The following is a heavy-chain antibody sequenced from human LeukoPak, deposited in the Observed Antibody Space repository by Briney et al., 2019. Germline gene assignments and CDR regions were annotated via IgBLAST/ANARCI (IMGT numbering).Heavy chain of an antibody. CDR2: INPNSGGT. D-gene: IGHD6-13*01. V-gene: IGHV1-2*02. J-gene: IGHJ4*02. Sequence: ASVKVSCKASGYTFTGHYMHCVRQAPGQGLEWMGWINPNSGGTNYAQKFQGRVTMTRDTSISTAYMELSRLRSDDTAVYYCARDLYSGPRCWYGYWGQGTLVTVSS. CDR3: ARDLYSGPRCWYGY. CDR1: GYTFTGHY.